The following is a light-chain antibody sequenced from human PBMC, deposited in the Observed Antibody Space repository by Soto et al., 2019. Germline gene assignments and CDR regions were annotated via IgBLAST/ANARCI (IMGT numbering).Light chain of an antibody. V-gene: IGLV2-14*01. CDR2: DVN. CDR1: STDVGSSNY. Sequence: QSALTQPASVSGSPGQSIAISCTGTSTDVGSSNYVSWYQQHPGKAPKLMIFDVNNRPPGVSDRFSGSKSGNTASLTISGLQAEDEAGYYCSSHTSSGTYVFGTGTKVTVL. J-gene: IGLJ1*01. CDR3: SSHTSSGTYV.